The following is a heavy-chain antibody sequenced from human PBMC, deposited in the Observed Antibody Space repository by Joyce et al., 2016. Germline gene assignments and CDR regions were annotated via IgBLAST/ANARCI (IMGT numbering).Heavy chain of an antibody. J-gene: IGHJ4*02. CDR3: ARTLLYYYERSGYYRFDF. Sequence: QVQLQESGPGLVKPSQTLSITCTVPGDSISGVGYHWSWIRQRPGKGLEWMGYISYSGSIYYDPSVESRVTIAEDPSKKHFSLRLSSVTAADTAVYYCARTLLYYYERSGYYRFDFWGQGTLVTVSS. D-gene: IGHD3-22*01. V-gene: IGHV4-31*03. CDR2: ISYSGSI. CDR1: GDSISGVGYH.